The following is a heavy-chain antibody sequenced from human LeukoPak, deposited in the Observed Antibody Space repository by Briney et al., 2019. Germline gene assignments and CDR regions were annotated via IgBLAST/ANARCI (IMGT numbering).Heavy chain of an antibody. CDR2: INTNTGNP. CDR1: GYTFTSYA. D-gene: IGHD3-9*01. Sequence: ASVKVSCKASGYTFTSYAMNWVRQAPGQGLEWMGWINTNTGNPTYAQGFTGRFVFSLDTSVSTAYLQISSLKAEDTAVYYCARDSENDILTGYYSPGAFDIWGQGTMVTVSS. V-gene: IGHV7-4-1*02. J-gene: IGHJ3*02. CDR3: ARDSENDILTGYYSPGAFDI.